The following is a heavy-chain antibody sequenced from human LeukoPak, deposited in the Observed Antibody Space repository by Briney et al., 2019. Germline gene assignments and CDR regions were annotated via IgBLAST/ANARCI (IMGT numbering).Heavy chain of an antibody. V-gene: IGHV1-46*01. D-gene: IGHD6-19*01. J-gene: IGHJ3*02. Sequence: ASVKVSCKASGYTFTSYYMHWVRQAPGQGLEWMGIINPSGGSTSYAQKFQGRVTMTRDMSKSTVYMELSSLRSEDTAVYYCARDPVAGTGFDIWGHGTMVTVSS. CDR2: INPSGGST. CDR1: GYTFTSYY. CDR3: ARDPVAGTGFDI.